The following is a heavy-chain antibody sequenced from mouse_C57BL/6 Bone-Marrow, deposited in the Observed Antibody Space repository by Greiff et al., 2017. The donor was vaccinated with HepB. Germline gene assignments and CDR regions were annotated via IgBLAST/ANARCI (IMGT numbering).Heavy chain of an antibody. CDR2: SRNKANDYTT. CDR1: GFTFSDFY. V-gene: IGHV7-1*01. D-gene: IGHD1-1*01. CDR3: AREITTVVSWYFDV. J-gene: IGHJ1*03. Sequence: EVKLMESGGGLVQSGRSLRLSCATSGFTFSDFYMEWVRQAPGKGLEWIAASRNKANDYTTEYSASVKGRFIVSRDTSQSILYLQMNALRAEDTAIYYCAREITTVVSWYFDVWGTGTTVTVSS.